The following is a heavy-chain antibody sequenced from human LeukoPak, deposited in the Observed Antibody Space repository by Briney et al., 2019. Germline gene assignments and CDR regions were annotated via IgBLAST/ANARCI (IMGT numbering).Heavy chain of an antibody. D-gene: IGHD5-12*01. CDR3: AKDGAWLRFDD. CDR2: ISGSGGST. J-gene: IGHJ4*02. Sequence: GGSLRLSCAASGFTFSSYAMSWVRQAPGKGLEWVSAISGSGGSTHYADSVKGRFTTSRDNSKNTLYLQMNSLRAEDTAVYYCAKDGAWLRFDDWGQGILVSVSS. CDR1: GFTFSSYA. V-gene: IGHV3-23*01.